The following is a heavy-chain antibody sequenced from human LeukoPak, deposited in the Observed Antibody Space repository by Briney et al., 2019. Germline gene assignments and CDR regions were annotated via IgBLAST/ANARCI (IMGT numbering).Heavy chain of an antibody. CDR3: AKDRRALLWFGEPFDY. CDR1: GFTFSSYG. J-gene: IGHJ4*02. Sequence: GGSLRLSCAASGFTFSSYGMHWVRQAPGKGLEWVAVISYDGSNKYYADSVKGRFTISRDNSENTLYLQMNSLRAEDTAVYYCAKDRRALLWFGEPFDYWGQGTLVTVSS. CDR2: ISYDGSNK. V-gene: IGHV3-30*18. D-gene: IGHD3-10*01.